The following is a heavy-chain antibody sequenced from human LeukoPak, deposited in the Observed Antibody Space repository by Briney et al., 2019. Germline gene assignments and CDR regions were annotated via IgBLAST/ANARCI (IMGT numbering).Heavy chain of an antibody. J-gene: IGHJ3*02. CDR3: ARLDYYDSSGLAFDI. CDR2: ISGSGGST. CDR1: GFTFSSYA. D-gene: IGHD3-22*01. V-gene: IGHV3-23*01. Sequence: GGSLRLSCAASGFTFSSYAMSWVRQAPGKGLEWVSAISGSGGSTYYADSVKGRFTISRDNAKNSLYLQMDSLRAEDTALYYCARLDYYDSSGLAFDIWGQGTMVTVSS.